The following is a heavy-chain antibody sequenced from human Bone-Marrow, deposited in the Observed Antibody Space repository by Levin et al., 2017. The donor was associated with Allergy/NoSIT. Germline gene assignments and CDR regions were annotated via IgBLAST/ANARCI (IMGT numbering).Heavy chain of an antibody. D-gene: IGHD3-16*02. Sequence: PGGSLRLSCAASGFTFNNAWMSWVRQAPGKGLEWVGRVKSKTDGGTIDYAAPVQGRFTISRDDSKDMLYLQLNSLRAEDTAVYYCTTTPMITFGGIVVIPDYWGQGTLVTVSS. CDR2: VKSKTDGGTI. CDR3: TTTPMITFGGIVVIPDY. CDR1: GFTFNNAW. V-gene: IGHV3-15*01. J-gene: IGHJ4*02.